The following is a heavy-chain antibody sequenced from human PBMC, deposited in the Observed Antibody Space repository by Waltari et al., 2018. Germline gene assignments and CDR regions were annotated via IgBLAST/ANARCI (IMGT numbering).Heavy chain of an antibody. D-gene: IGHD3-10*01. J-gene: IGHJ5*02. V-gene: IGHV3-21*01. CDR1: GFSFIVYI. Sequence: QLVESGGGLVKPGSSLRLSCAASGFSFIVYIMHWLRRAPGKGLEWVSSISSKSTYIYYADSVRGRFSISRDNAENSLFLQMNNLRGEDTAVYYCARDTIFYGSGSYDPWGQGTRVTVSS. CDR2: ISSKSTYI. CDR3: ARDTIFYGSGSYDP.